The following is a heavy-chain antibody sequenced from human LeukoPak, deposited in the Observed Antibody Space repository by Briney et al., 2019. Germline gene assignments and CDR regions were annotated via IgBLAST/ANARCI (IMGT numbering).Heavy chain of an antibody. CDR3: ARSQNTAMVTSWFGEVDY. D-gene: IGHD5-18*01. Sequence: GASLRLSCAASGFTFSSYWMSWVRQAPGKGLEWEANIKQGGSEQYYVDSVKVRFTISRDNAKNSLYLQMNSLRAEDTAVYYCARSQNTAMVTSWFGEVDYWGQGTLVTVSS. CDR1: GFTFSSYW. CDR2: IKQGGSEQ. J-gene: IGHJ4*02. V-gene: IGHV3-7*01.